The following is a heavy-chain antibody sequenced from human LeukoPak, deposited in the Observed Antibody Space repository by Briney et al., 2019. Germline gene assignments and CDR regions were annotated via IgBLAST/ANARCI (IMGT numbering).Heavy chain of an antibody. J-gene: IGHJ2*01. CDR1: GFTFGDYA. CDR2: IRSKAYGGTT. D-gene: IGHD5-18*01. CDR3: TRDGQLWWNWYFDL. Sequence: GGSLRLSCTASGFTFGDYAMSWVRQAPGKGLEWVGFIRSKAYGGTTEYAASVKGRFTISRDDSKSIAYLQMNSLKTEDTAVYYCTRDGQLWWNWYFDLWGRGTLVTVSS. V-gene: IGHV3-49*04.